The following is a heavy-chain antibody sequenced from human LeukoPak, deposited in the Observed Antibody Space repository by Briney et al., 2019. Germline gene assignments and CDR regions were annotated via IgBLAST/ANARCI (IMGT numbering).Heavy chain of an antibody. D-gene: IGHD1-26*01. CDR1: GGTFSSYA. Sequence: SVKVSCKASGGTFSSYAISWVRQAPGQGLEWMGGIIPIFGTANYAQKFQGRVTITADESTSTAYMELSSLRFEDTAVYYCAILEGIVGATTAWFDPWGQGTLVTVSS. CDR3: AILEGIVGATTAWFDP. V-gene: IGHV1-69*13. J-gene: IGHJ5*02. CDR2: IIPIFGTA.